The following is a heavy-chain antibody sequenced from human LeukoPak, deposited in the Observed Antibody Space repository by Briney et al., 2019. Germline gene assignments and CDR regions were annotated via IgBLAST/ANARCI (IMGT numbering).Heavy chain of an antibody. CDR3: AKDSSSYTHRRCDY. CDR1: GFTFNDYA. D-gene: IGHD6-13*01. Sequence: PGRSLRLSCATSGFTFNDYAMYWVRQAPGKGLEWVSGISWNSGSIGYADSVKGRFTISRDNAKNSLYLQMNSLRAEDMALYYCAKDSSSYTHRRCDYWGQGTLVTVSS. CDR2: ISWNSGSI. V-gene: IGHV3-9*03. J-gene: IGHJ4*02.